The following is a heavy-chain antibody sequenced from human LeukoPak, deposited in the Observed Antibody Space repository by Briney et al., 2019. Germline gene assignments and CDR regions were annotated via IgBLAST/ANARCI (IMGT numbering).Heavy chain of an antibody. CDR1: GGSISSYY. Sequence: SETLSLTCTVSGGSISSYYWSWIRQPPGKGLEWIGYIYYSGGTNYNPSLKSRVTISVDTSKNQFSLKLSSVTAADTAVYYCARSYYDILTGYLPLDYWGQGTLVTVSS. V-gene: IGHV4-59*01. D-gene: IGHD3-9*01. CDR2: IYYSGGT. CDR3: ARSYYDILTGYLPLDY. J-gene: IGHJ4*02.